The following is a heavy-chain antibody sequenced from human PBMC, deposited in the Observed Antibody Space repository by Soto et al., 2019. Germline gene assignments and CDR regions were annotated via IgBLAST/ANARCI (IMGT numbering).Heavy chain of an antibody. D-gene: IGHD2-2*01. CDR2: IWYDGSNK. CDR1: GFTFSSYG. Sequence: QVQLVESGGGVVQPGRSLRLSCAASGFTFSSYGMQWVSQAPGKGLEWVAVIWYDGSNKYYADSVKGRFTISRDNSKNTLYLQMNSLRAEDTAVYYCAREADIVVVPAAEFYYYYYMDVWGKGTTVTVSS. V-gene: IGHV3-33*01. J-gene: IGHJ6*03. CDR3: AREADIVVVPAAEFYYYYYMDV.